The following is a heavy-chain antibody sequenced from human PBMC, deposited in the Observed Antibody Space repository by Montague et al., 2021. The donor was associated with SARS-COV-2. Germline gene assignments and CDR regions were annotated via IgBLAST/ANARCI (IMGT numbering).Heavy chain of an antibody. CDR2: IYYSGGT. Sequence: SETLSPTCTVSGGSMSGYHWSWIRQPPGKGLEWIGYIYYSGGTNYNPSLKSRITISVDTSKNQFSLRLNSVTAADTAVYYCARGASELPSWGQGALVTVPS. CDR3: ARGASELPS. CDR1: GGSMSGYH. V-gene: IGHV4-59*01. D-gene: IGHD3-10*01. J-gene: IGHJ5*02.